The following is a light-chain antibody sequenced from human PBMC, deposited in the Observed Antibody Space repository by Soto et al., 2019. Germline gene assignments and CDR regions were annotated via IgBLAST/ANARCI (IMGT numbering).Light chain of an antibody. CDR3: RKGTSSPWT. V-gene: IGKV1-27*01. Sequence: DIQMTQSPSSLSASVGDRVTITCRASQGISKYLAWYQQKPGKVPKLLIFAASALQSEVPSLFSGSRSGTDFTLTISSLQPEDVATYYCRKGTSSPWTFGQGTKVQIK. CDR1: QGISKY. CDR2: AAS. J-gene: IGKJ1*01.